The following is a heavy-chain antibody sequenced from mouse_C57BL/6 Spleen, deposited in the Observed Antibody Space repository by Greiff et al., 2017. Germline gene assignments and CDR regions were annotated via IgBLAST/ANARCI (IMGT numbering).Heavy chain of an antibody. CDR3: ARDSGLLRYYYAMDY. D-gene: IGHD1-1*01. CDR1: GYTFTSYW. Sequence: VQLQQPGTELVKPGASVKLSCKASGYTFTSYWMHWVKQRPGQGLEWIGNINPSNGGTNYNEKFKSKATLTVDKSSSTAYMQLSSLTSEDSAVYYCARDSGLLRYYYAMDYWGQGTSVTVSS. V-gene: IGHV1-53*01. CDR2: INPSNGGT. J-gene: IGHJ4*01.